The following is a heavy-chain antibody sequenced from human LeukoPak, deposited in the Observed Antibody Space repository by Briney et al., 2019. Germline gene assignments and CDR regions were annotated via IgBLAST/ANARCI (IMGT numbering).Heavy chain of an antibody. Sequence: GGSLRLSCAASGFTFSTYGMQWVRQAPGKGLEWVAILGYDGATALYADSVKGRFTISRDTSKSTLYLQMDSLRAEDTAVYFCARRQSHVIGDPTIDYWGQGTLVTVAS. CDR3: ARRQSHVIGDPTIDY. D-gene: IGHD2-21*01. V-gene: IGHV3-33*01. CDR2: LGYDGATA. CDR1: GFTFSTYG. J-gene: IGHJ4*02.